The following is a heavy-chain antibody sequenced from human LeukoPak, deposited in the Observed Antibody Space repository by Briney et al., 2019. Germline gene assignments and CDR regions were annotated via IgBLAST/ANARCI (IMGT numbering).Heavy chain of an antibody. V-gene: IGHV4-61*02. J-gene: IGHJ3*02. CDR1: GGSISSGSYY. CDR3: ARDLWEPPWGAFDT. Sequence: SETLSLTCTVSGGSISSGSYYWSWIRQPAGTGLEWIGRIYTSGSTNYNPSLKSRVTISVDTSKNQFSLKLSSVTAADTAVYYCARDLWEPPWGAFDTWGQGTMVTVSS. CDR2: IYTSGST. D-gene: IGHD1-26*01.